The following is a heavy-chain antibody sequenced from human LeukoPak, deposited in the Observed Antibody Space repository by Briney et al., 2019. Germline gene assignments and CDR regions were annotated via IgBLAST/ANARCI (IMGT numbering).Heavy chain of an antibody. CDR3: ARAGNPNYYYYYMDV. CDR1: RFTFSNAW. V-gene: IGHV3-20*04. CDR2: INWSGTDI. Sequence: GGSLRLSCAASRFTFSNAWMSWVRQAPGKGLEWVSGINWSGTDIGYADSVKGRFTISRDNANNSLYLQMNSLRAEDTALYYCARAGNPNYYYYYMDVWGKGTTVTVSS. J-gene: IGHJ6*03.